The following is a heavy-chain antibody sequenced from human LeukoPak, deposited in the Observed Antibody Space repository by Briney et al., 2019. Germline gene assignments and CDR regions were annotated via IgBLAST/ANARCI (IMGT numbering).Heavy chain of an antibody. Sequence: GSLRLSCAASGFTFSSYAMSWVRQAPGKGLEWVSSISTSDTYIFYADSVKGRFTISRDNAKNSVYLQMTSLRAEDTAVYYCARDQTPFYWGQGSLVTVSS. CDR2: ISTSDTYI. J-gene: IGHJ4*02. V-gene: IGHV3-21*01. CDR3: ARDQTPFY. D-gene: IGHD2-15*01. CDR1: GFTFSSYA.